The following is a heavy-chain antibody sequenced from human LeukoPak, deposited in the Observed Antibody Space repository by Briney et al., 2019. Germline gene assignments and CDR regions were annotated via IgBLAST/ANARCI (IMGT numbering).Heavy chain of an antibody. J-gene: IGHJ6*04. D-gene: IGHD5-18*01. Sequence: ASVKVSCKVSGYTLTELSMHWVRQPPGKGLEWMGGFDPEDGETIYAQKFQGRVTMTEDTSTDTAYMELSSLRSEDTAVYYCATYHPDTAMLAGMDVWGKGTTVTVSS. CDR1: GYTLTELS. V-gene: IGHV1-24*01. CDR2: FDPEDGET. CDR3: ATYHPDTAMLAGMDV.